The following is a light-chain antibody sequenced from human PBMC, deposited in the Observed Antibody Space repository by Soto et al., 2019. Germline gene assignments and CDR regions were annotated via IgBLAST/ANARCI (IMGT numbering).Light chain of an antibody. CDR3: HQYNDGPGGT. V-gene: IGKV3-15*01. Sequence: DIVMTQSPATLSVSPGERATLSCRASQSVSTNLAWYQQKPGQAPRLLILGATTRATGIPVRFSGSGSGRQFTLIINSLQSDDLAVYHCHQYNDGPGGTFGQGTKVEFK. J-gene: IGKJ1*01. CDR2: GAT. CDR1: QSVSTN.